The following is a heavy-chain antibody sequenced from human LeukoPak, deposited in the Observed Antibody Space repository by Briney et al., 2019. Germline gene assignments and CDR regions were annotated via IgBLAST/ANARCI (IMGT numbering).Heavy chain of an antibody. J-gene: IGHJ4*02. Sequence: GASLRLSCAASGFTFSNYAMSWVRQAPGKGLEWVSAILGSGVTTYYADSVKGRFTVSRDNSKGTLYLQMNTLRAEDTALYYCAKWGDYDVLTGYYVPDYWGQGTLVTVSS. CDR2: ILGSGVTT. D-gene: IGHD3-9*01. V-gene: IGHV3-23*01. CDR3: AKWGDYDVLTGYYVPDY. CDR1: GFTFSNYA.